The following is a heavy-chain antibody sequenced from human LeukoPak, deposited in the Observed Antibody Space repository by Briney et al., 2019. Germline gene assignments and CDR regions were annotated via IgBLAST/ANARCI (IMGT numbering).Heavy chain of an antibody. D-gene: IGHD1-20*01. Sequence: SETLSLTCTVSGGSISSYYWSWIRQPAGKGLEWIWRIYTSGSTNYNPSLKSRVTMSVDTSKNQFSLKLSSVTAADTAVYYCARSSPYNWKAGWFDPWGQGTLVTVSS. CDR2: IYTSGST. CDR1: GGSISSYY. J-gene: IGHJ5*02. V-gene: IGHV4-4*07. CDR3: ARSSPYNWKAGWFDP.